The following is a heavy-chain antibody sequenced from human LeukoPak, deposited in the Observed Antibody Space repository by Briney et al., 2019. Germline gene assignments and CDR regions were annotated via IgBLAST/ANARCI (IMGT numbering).Heavy chain of an antibody. V-gene: IGHV3-23*01. CDR2: ISGSGGST. J-gene: IGHJ4*02. Sequence: PGGSLRLSCAAPGFTFSSYAMSWVRQAPGKGLEWVSAISGSGGSTYYADSVKGRFTISRDNSKSTLYLQMNSLRAEDTAVYYCARDLNYSGNHGPGSYWGQGTLVTVSS. D-gene: IGHD1-26*01. CDR3: ARDLNYSGNHGPGSY. CDR1: GFTFSSYA.